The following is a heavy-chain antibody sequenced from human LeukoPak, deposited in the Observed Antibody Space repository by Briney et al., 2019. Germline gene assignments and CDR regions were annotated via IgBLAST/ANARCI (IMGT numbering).Heavy chain of an antibody. J-gene: IGHJ5*02. D-gene: IGHD3-10*01. V-gene: IGHV4-59*12. Sequence: SETLSLTCTVSGGSISSYYWSWIRQPPGKGLEWIGYIYYSGSTNYNPSLKSRVTISVDTSKSQFSLKLTSVTAADTAFYFCARSPHIWFAERGWFDPWGQGTLVTISS. CDR3: ARSPHIWFAERGWFDP. CDR1: GGSISSYY. CDR2: IYYSGST.